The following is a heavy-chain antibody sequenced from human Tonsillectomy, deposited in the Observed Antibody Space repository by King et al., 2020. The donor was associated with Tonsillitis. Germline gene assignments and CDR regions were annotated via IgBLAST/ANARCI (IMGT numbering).Heavy chain of an antibody. CDR1: GFTFSSYG. CDR3: TRGLTYYDFWSGSAPYYFDY. V-gene: IGHV3-33*08. Sequence: VQLVESGGDVVQPGRSLRLSCAASGFTFSSYGMHWVRQAPGKGLEWVAVIRYDGNTKYYADSVKGRFTISRDNSKDTRYLQMNRLRAEDTAVYYCTRGLTYYDFWSGSAPYYFDYWGQGTLVTVSS. CDR2: IRYDGNTK. D-gene: IGHD3-3*01. J-gene: IGHJ4*02.